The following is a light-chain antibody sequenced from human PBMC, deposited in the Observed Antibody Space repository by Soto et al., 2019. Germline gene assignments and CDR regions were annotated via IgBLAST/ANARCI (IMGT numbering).Light chain of an antibody. V-gene: IGKV3-20*01. Sequence: EIVLTQSPGTLSLSPGERATLSCRASQSVSSSYLAWFQQRPGQAPRLLIYGASSRATDIPDRFSGSGSGTDFTLTISRLEPEDFAVYSCQQYGTSPPTFGRGTKVDIK. CDR3: QQYGTSPPT. CDR1: QSVSSSY. CDR2: GAS. J-gene: IGKJ1*01.